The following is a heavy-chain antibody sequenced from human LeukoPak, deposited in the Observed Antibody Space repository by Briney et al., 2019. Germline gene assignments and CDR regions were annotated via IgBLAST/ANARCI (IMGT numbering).Heavy chain of an antibody. CDR2: INHSRST. J-gene: IGHJ4*02. CDR1: GGSFSGYY. Sequence: PSETLSLTCAVYGGSFSGYYWSWIRQPPGKGLDWIGEINHSRSTNYNPSLTSRVTISVDTSKNQFSLKLSSVTAADTAVYYCASSCSGGSCSTPTRLDYWGQGTLVTVSS. CDR3: ASSCSGGSCSTPTRLDY. V-gene: IGHV4-34*01. D-gene: IGHD2-15*01.